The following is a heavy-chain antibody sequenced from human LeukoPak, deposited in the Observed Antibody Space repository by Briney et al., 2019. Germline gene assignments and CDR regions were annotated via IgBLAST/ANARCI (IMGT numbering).Heavy chain of an antibody. CDR3: AKESGSSTDFDY. CDR2: MSYDGGNK. CDR1: GFTFSNYA. J-gene: IGHJ4*02. D-gene: IGHD2-2*01. Sequence: GGSLRLSCAASGFTFSNYALHWVRQAPGKGLEWVAVMSYDGGNKYYADSVKGRFTISRDNSKNTLYLQMNSLRAEDTAVYYCAKESGSSTDFDYWGQGTLVTVSS. V-gene: IGHV3-30-3*01.